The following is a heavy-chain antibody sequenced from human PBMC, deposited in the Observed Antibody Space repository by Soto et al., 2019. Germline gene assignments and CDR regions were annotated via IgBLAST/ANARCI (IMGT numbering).Heavy chain of an antibody. Sequence: GGSLRLSCAASGFTFSSYAMHWVRQAPGKGLERVAVISYDGSNKYYADSVKGRFTISRDNSKNTLYLQMNSLRAEDTAVYYCARGSYYDSSGSPGDYYYGMDVWGQGTTVTVSS. D-gene: IGHD3-22*01. CDR1: GFTFSSYA. V-gene: IGHV3-30-3*01. CDR2: ISYDGSNK. CDR3: ARGSYYDSSGSPGDYYYGMDV. J-gene: IGHJ6*02.